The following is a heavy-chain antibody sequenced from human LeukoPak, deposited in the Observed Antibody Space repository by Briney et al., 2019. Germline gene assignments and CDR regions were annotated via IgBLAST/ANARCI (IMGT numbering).Heavy chain of an antibody. Sequence: SETLSLTCTVSGGSISIFYWSWIRQPPGKGLEWIGDIYHSGTTNYNPSLKSRVTISLDTSKNQFSLRLSSVTAADTAVYYCARIDAVAATPTSFDYWGQGTLVTVSS. V-gene: IGHV4-59*01. CDR3: ARIDAVAATPTSFDY. J-gene: IGHJ4*02. D-gene: IGHD6-19*01. CDR2: IYHSGTT. CDR1: GGSISIFY.